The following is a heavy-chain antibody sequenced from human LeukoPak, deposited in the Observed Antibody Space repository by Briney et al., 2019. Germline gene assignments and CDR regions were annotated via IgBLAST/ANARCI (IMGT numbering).Heavy chain of an antibody. Sequence: PGRSLRLSCAASGFTYTKHAMHWVRQAPGKGLEWVAVISYDGSNKKYADSVKGRFTISRDNSKNTLYLQMNSLRAEDTAVYHCARTLIEYSVSSCYFDYWGQGTLVTVSS. CDR1: GFTYTKHA. J-gene: IGHJ4*02. D-gene: IGHD6-6*01. V-gene: IGHV3-30*04. CDR3: ARTLIEYSVSSCYFDY. CDR2: ISYDGSNK.